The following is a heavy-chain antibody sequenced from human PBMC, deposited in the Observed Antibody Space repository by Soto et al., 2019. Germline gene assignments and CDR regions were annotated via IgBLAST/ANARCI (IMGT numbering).Heavy chain of an antibody. V-gene: IGHV3-21*01. J-gene: IGHJ5*01. Sequence: PGGSLRLSCAASGFTFSRYCMNWLRQAPGNGLEWVASISSSTRYVYYADSVKGRFSTSRDNAKNILYLEMYALRTEDTAVYYCARDPSEGRVGNWFESWGQGILVTVSS. CDR1: GFTFSRYC. CDR2: ISSSTRYV. CDR3: ARDPSEGRVGNWFES. D-gene: IGHD2-2*01.